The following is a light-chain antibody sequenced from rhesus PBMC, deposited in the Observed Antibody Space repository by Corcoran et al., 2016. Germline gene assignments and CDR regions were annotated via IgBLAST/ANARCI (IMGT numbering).Light chain of an antibody. CDR3: QQYSDWYS. CDR2: GAS. CDR1: QSVSSN. J-gene: IGKJ2*01. V-gene: IGKV3-42*03. Sequence: EIVMTQSPATLSLSPGEGATLSCRASQSVSSNFAWSQQKPGQAPRLLSHGASNRATGIPDRFSGSVSGTEFTLTMKSLEPEDFAVYFCQQYSDWYSFGQGTKVEIK.